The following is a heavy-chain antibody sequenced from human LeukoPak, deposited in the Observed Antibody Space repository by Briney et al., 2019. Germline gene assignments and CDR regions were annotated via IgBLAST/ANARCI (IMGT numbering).Heavy chain of an antibody. V-gene: IGHV4-59*08. CDR1: GGSISTYY. J-gene: IGHJ5*02. CDR2: IYYSGST. CDR3: ARSDSDDFYGDVNWFDP. Sequence: PSETLSLTCTVSGGSISTYYWSWMRQPPGRGLEWIGYIYYSGSTNHNPSLQSRVTISVDTSKNQFSLKLSSVTAADTAVYYCARSDSDDFYGDVNWFDPWGQGTLVTVSS. D-gene: IGHD4-17*01.